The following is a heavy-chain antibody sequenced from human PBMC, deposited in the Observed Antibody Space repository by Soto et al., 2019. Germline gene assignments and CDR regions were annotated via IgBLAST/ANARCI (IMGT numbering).Heavy chain of an antibody. CDR3: ARELEGGVFDI. CDR2: LSYTGST. V-gene: IGHV4-30-4*01. D-gene: IGHD2-8*02. CDR1: GGPVRDAYSY. J-gene: IGHJ3*02. Sequence: QVLLQESGPQLVNPSQPLSLTCTVSGGPVRDAYSYWTWIRQPPGKGLEWMGYLSYTGSTYYNPSRRNRASISVDESSNHLSLRLSSVTAADTSVYYCARELEGGVFDIWGRGTLVTVSS.